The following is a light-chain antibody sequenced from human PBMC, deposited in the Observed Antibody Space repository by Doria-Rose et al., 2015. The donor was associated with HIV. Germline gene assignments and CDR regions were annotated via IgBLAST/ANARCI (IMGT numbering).Light chain of an antibody. CDR3: QQRSNWPPIFT. CDR1: QSVSSN. J-gene: IGKJ3*01. CDR2: DAS. V-gene: IGKV3-11*01. Sequence: EIVLTQSPATLSLSPGERATLSCRASQSVSSNLAWYQQKPGQAPRLLIYDASNRATGIPARFSGSGSGTDFTLTISSLEPEDFAVYLCQQRSNWPPIFTFGHGTKVDI.